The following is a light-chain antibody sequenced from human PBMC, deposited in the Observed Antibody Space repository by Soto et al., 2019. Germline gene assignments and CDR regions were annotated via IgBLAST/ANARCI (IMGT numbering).Light chain of an antibody. CDR2: KAS. J-gene: IGKJ1*01. Sequence: DIQMTQSPSTLSASVGDRVTITCRASQSISSLLAWYQQKPVKAPKLLIYKASSLESGVPSRFSGSGSGTAFSLTISSLQPDDFATYYCQQYNSYSGTFGQGTKVEIK. V-gene: IGKV1-5*03. CDR1: QSISSL. CDR3: QQYNSYSGT.